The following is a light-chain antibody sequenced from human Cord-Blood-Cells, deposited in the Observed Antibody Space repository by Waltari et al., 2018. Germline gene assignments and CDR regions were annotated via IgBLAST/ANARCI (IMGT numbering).Light chain of an antibody. Sequence: HYALTQPRSESGSPGQSTTIPCPGTSRDCVGYNYVSWYQQHPGKAPKLMIYVVSKRPSGVPDRFSGSKSGNTASLTISGLQAEDEADYSCCSYAGRYVLGTGTKVTVL. V-gene: IGLV2-11*01. CDR3: CSYAGRYV. J-gene: IGLJ1*01. CDR1: SRDCVGYNY. CDR2: VVS.